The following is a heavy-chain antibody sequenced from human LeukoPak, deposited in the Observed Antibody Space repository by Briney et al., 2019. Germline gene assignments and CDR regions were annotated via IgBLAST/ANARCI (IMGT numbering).Heavy chain of an antibody. Sequence: PSETLSLTCTVSGSSISSGGYYWSWIRQHPGKGLEWIGYIYYSGSTYYNPSLKSRVTISVDTSKNQFSLKLSSVTAADTAVYYCARGAMTTVTTREDYWGQGTLVTVSS. D-gene: IGHD4-17*01. V-gene: IGHV4-31*03. CDR3: ARGAMTTVTTREDY. J-gene: IGHJ4*02. CDR2: IYYSGST. CDR1: GSSISSGGYY.